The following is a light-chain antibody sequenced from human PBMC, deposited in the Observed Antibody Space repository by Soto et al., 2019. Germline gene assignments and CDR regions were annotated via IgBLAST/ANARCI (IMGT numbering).Light chain of an antibody. J-gene: IGLJ1*01. CDR2: DVT. Sequence: QSALTQPASVSGSPGQSITISCTGTSSDVGAYKFVSWYQHHPGKAPKLIIYDVTTRPSGVSNRFSGSKSGDTASLTISGLQSEDEADYYCSSFTSSSTYVFRTGTKVTVL. CDR3: SSFTSSSTYV. CDR1: SSDVGAYKF. V-gene: IGLV2-14*03.